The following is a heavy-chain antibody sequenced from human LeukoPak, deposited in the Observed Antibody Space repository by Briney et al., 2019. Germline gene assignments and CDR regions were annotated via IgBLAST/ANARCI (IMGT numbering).Heavy chain of an antibody. Sequence: PSETLSLTCTVSGGSISSRGYYWGWVRQPPGKELEWIGSIYYSGSSHYNPSLKSRVSMSRDTAKNQFSLNLSSVTAADTDVYYCARVGVTADFDYWGQGTLVTVSS. CDR1: GGSISSRGYY. J-gene: IGHJ4*02. V-gene: IGHV4-39*07. CDR3: ARVGVTADFDY. CDR2: IYYSGSS. D-gene: IGHD1-26*01.